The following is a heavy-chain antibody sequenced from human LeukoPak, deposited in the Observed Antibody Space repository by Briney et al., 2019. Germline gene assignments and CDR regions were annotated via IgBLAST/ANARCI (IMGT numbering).Heavy chain of an antibody. CDR3: ARLYDSSGYTNWLDP. Sequence: PSETLSLTCSVHGGSISSHYWSSIRQPPGKGLEWIGYIYYSGSSKYSPSLKSRVTISVDTSKSQFSLRLSSVTAADTAVYYCARLYDSSGYTNWLDPWGRGTLVTVSS. J-gene: IGHJ5*02. D-gene: IGHD3-22*01. CDR2: IYYSGSS. CDR1: GGSISSHY. V-gene: IGHV4-59*11.